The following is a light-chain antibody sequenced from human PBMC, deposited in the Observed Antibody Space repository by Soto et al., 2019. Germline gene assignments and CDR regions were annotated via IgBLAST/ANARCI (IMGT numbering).Light chain of an antibody. Sequence: QSALTQPASVSGSPGQSITISCTGTSSDVGGYNYVSWYQQHPGKAPKLMIFDVTYRPSGVSNRFSGSKSGNTASLTISGLQPEDEADYSCSSYTSSSTLEVFGGGTKLTVL. CDR2: DVT. CDR1: SSDVGGYNY. J-gene: IGLJ2*01. V-gene: IGLV2-14*01. CDR3: SSYTSSSTLEV.